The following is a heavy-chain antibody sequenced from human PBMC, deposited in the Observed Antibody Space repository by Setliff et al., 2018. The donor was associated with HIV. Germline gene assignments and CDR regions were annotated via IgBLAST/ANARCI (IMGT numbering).Heavy chain of an antibody. CDR1: GYIFNNFG. J-gene: IGHJ4*02. Sequence: ASVKVFCKTSGYIFNNFGVTWVRQAPGQGLEWVAWISLYNEYKYYAPHFLGRVTMSTDTSTSTVDLELRGLRADDTAIYYCARTQYTTTWPGNYWGQGTLVTVSS. CDR2: ISLYNEYK. CDR3: ARTQYTTTWPGNY. V-gene: IGHV1-18*04. D-gene: IGHD1-1*01.